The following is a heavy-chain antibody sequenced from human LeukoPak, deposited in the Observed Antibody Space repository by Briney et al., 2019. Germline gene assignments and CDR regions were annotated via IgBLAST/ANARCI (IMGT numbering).Heavy chain of an antibody. CDR1: GHTFTGYY. J-gene: IGHJ4*02. CDR3: AMYEVSGTSLYYFDY. V-gene: IGHV1-2*02. CDR2: INPNSGGT. Sequence: ASVKVSCKTSGHTFTGYYMHWVRQAPGQGLEWMGWINPNSGGTNYAQKFQGRVTMTRDTSISTAYMELSRLRSDDTAVYYCAMYEVSGTSLYYFDYWGQGTLVTVSS. D-gene: IGHD1-26*01.